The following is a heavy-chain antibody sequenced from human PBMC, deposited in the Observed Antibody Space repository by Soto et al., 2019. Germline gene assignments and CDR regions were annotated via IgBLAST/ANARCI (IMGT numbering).Heavy chain of an antibody. Sequence: PGGSLRLSCAASGFTFNSYAMNWVRQAPGKGLEWVSVISPDGSNKYYADSVKGRFTISRDNSKNTLYLQMNSLRAEDTAVYYWARCRIAAAGVYYYYGMDVWGQGTTVTVSS. V-gene: IGHV3-33*08. J-gene: IGHJ6*02. CDR3: ARCRIAAAGVYYYYGMDV. CDR1: GFTFNSYA. CDR2: ISPDGSNK. D-gene: IGHD6-13*01.